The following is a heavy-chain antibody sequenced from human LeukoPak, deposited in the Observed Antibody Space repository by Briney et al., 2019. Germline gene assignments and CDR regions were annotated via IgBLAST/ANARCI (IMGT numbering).Heavy chain of an antibody. J-gene: IGHJ6*02. V-gene: IGHV1-2*04. CDR2: INPNSGGT. CDR1: GYTFTGYY. D-gene: IGHD2-8*01. Sequence: ASVKVSCKASGYTFTGYYMHWVRQAPGQGLEWMGWINPNSGGTNNAQKFQGWVTMTRDTSISTAYMELSRLRSDDTAVYYCARVLVYVYGMDVWGQGTTVTVSS. CDR3: ARVLVYVYGMDV.